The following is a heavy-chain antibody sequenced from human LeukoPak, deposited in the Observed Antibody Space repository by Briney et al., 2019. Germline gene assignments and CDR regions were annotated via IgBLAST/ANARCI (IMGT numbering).Heavy chain of an antibody. J-gene: IGHJ6*03. Sequence: PGGSLKLSCAASGFTFSGSAMHWVRQASGKGLEWVGRIRSKANSYATAYAASVKGRFTISRDDSKNTAYLQMNSLKTEDTAVYYCTRPSSSSPSVNGYYYYMDVWGKGTTVTVSS. V-gene: IGHV3-73*01. CDR3: TRPSSSSPSVNGYYYYMDV. CDR1: GFTFSGSA. CDR2: IRSKANSYAT. D-gene: IGHD6-6*01.